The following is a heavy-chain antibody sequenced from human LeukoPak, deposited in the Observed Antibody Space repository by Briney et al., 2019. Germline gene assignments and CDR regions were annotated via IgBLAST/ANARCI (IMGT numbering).Heavy chain of an antibody. V-gene: IGHV3-13*01. CDR3: VRDGGWYKRGLDHYYYYMDV. CDR2: IGTAGDT. D-gene: IGHD6-19*01. Sequence: GGSLRLSCAASGFTFSSYDMHWVRQATGKGLEWVSAIGTAGDTYYPGSVKGRFTISRENAKNSLYLQMNSLRPEDTAFYYCVRDGGWYKRGLDHYYYYMDVWGKGTTVTVSS. CDR1: GFTFSSYD. J-gene: IGHJ6*03.